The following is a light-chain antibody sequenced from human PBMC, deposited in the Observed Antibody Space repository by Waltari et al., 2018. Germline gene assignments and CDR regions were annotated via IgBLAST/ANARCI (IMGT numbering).Light chain of an antibody. Sequence: QSALTQPASVSGSPGQSITISCTGTSSDVGNYKRVSWYQQHPVKAPKLMIYAVSKRPPGVFDRFSGSKAGDMASLTISGLQPEDEAEYFCSSYAGSSKGVFGGGTKVTVL. V-gene: IGLV2-23*02. CDR3: SSYAGSSKGV. CDR1: SSDVGNYKR. CDR2: AVS. J-gene: IGLJ2*01.